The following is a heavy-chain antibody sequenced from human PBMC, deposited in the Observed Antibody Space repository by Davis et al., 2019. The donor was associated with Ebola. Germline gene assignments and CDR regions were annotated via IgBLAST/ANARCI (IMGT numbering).Heavy chain of an antibody. CDR2: IYYSGST. J-gene: IGHJ3*02. Sequence: MPSETLSLTCTASGGSISSYYWSWIRQPPGKGLEWIGYIYYSGSTNYNPSLKSRVTISVDTSKNQFSLKLSSVTAADTAVYYCAREQYYYDSSGYHRGAFDIWGQGTMVTVSS. CDR3: AREQYYYDSSGYHRGAFDI. V-gene: IGHV4-59*01. D-gene: IGHD3-22*01. CDR1: GGSISSYY.